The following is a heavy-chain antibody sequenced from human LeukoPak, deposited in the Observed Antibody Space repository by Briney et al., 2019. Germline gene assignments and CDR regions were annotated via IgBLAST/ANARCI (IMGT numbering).Heavy chain of an antibody. D-gene: IGHD3-10*01. Sequence: SVKVSCKASGGTFSSYAISWVRQAPGQGLEWMGGIIPIFGTANYAQKFQGRVTITADESTSTAYMELSSLRSEDTAVYYCARDKWFGEAPYYYYYGMDVWGQGTTVTVSS. CDR3: ARDKWFGEAPYYYYYGMDV. J-gene: IGHJ6*02. CDR2: IIPIFGTA. CDR1: GGTFSSYA. V-gene: IGHV1-69*01.